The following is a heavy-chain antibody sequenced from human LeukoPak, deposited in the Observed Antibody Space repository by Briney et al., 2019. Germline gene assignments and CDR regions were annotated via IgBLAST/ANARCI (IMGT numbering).Heavy chain of an antibody. CDR1: GFTFSHVW. CDR2: ISGSGGST. D-gene: IGHD6-19*01. V-gene: IGHV3-23*01. Sequence: GGSLRLSCEASGFTFSHVWMSWVRQAPGKGLEWVSAISGSGGSTYYADSVKGRFTISRDNSKNTLYLQMNSLRAEDTAVYYCAKDFATGYSSGWYVYWGQGTLVTVSS. CDR3: AKDFATGYSSGWYVY. J-gene: IGHJ4*02.